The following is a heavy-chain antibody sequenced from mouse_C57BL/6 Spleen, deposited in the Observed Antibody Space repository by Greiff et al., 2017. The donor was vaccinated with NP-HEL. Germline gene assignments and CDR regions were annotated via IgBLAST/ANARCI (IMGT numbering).Heavy chain of an antibody. CDR2: INPNNGGT. CDR3: ARREKNWDYFDY. V-gene: IGHV1-18*01. D-gene: IGHD4-1*01. J-gene: IGHJ2*01. Sequence: VQLQQSGPELVKPGASVKIPCKASGYTFTDYNMDWVKQSHGKSLEWIGDINPNNGGTIYNQKFTGKATLTVDKSSSTAYMELRSLTSEDTAVYYCARREKNWDYFDYWGQGTTLTVSS. CDR1: GYTFTDYN.